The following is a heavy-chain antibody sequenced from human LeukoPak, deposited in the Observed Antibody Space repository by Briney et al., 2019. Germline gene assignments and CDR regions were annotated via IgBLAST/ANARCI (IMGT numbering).Heavy chain of an antibody. CDR2: ISYDGSNK. Sequence: GGSLRLSGAASGFTFSSYGMHWVRQAPGKGLEWVAVISYDGSNKYYADSVKGRFTISRDNSKNTLYLQMNSLRAEDTAVYYCVGYDLGVYWGQGTLVTVSS. V-gene: IGHV3-30*03. CDR1: GFTFSSYG. D-gene: IGHD3-10*01. CDR3: VGYDLGVY. J-gene: IGHJ4*02.